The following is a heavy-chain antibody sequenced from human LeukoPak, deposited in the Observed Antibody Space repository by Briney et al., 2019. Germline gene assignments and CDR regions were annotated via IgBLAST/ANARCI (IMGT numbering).Heavy chain of an antibody. CDR3: ARAIGQQLVRDFDY. CDR1: GYTFTGYY. J-gene: IGHJ4*02. V-gene: IGHV1-2*02. Sequence: GASVKVSCXASGYTFTGYYMHWVRQAPGQGLEWMGWINPNSGGTNYAQKFQGRVTMTRDTSISTAYMELSRLRSDDTAVYYCARAIGQQLVRDFDYWGQGTLVTVSS. CDR2: INPNSGGT. D-gene: IGHD6-13*01.